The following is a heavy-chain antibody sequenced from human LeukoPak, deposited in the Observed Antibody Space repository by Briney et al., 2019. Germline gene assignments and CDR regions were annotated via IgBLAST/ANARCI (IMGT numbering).Heavy chain of an antibody. CDR2: INPNNGDT. CDR1: GYTFTGYY. CDR3: ARDSGGIVGATLGY. J-gene: IGHJ4*02. V-gene: IGHV1-2*02. Sequence: GASVKVSCKASGYTFTGYYMHWVRQAPGQGLEWMGWINPNNGDTHYAQKFQGTVTMTRDTSISTAYTELSSLRSDDTAVYYCARDSGGIVGATLGYWGQGTLVTVSS. D-gene: IGHD1-26*01.